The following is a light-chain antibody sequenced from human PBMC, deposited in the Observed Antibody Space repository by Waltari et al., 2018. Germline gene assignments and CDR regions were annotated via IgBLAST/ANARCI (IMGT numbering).Light chain of an antibody. CDR3: YSTEDAGHHRV. CDR2: QDT. V-gene: IGLV3-10*01. Sequence: SYDLTQTPSVSVSPGQTARINCSGDALSNKYAYWFPQKSGQAPILVIYQDTKRPSGIPERFSGSSSGTMATLTISGARVEDEADYYCYSTEDAGHHRVFGGGTKVTVL. CDR1: ALSNKY. J-gene: IGLJ2*01.